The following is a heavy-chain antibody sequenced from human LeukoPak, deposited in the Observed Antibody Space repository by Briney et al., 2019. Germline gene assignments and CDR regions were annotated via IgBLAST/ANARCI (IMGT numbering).Heavy chain of an antibody. CDR2: INPNSGGT. CDR1: GYTFTGYY. D-gene: IGHD5-18*01. V-gene: IGHV1-2*02. CDR3: ATGAIQAGATGDYYMDV. Sequence: ASVKVSCKASGYTFTGYYMHWVRQAPGQGLEWMGWINPNSGGTNYAQKFQGRVTMTRDTSISTAYMELSRLRSDDTAVYYCATGAIQAGATGDYYMDVWGKGTTVTVSS. J-gene: IGHJ6*03.